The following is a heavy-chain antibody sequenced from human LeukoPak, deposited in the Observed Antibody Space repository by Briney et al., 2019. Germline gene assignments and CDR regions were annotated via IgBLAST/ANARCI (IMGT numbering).Heavy chain of an antibody. V-gene: IGHV4-61*08. CDR1: GGSISSGGYY. CDR3: ASGRDSHYYYFDY. D-gene: IGHD1-26*01. CDR2: IYYSGST. Sequence: SETLSLTCTVSGGSISSGGYYWSWIRQHPGKGLEWIGYIYYSGSTNYNPSLKSRVTISVDTSKNQFSLKLSSVTAADRAVYYCASGRDSHYYYFDYWGQGTLVTVSS. J-gene: IGHJ4*02.